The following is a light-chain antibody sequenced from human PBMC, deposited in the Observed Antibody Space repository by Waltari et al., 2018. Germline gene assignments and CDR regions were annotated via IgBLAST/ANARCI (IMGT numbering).Light chain of an antibody. V-gene: IGLV2-11*01. CDR3: CSYAGSYIFGV. CDR2: DVN. CDR1: SSYVGGSHH. J-gene: IGLJ2*01. Sequence: QSAPTHPRSVSGSPGQSSTISCTGPSSYVGGSHHVSWYQQHPGKAPKLMIHDVNKRPSGVPDLFSGSKSGNTASLTSSGLQAEDEADYYCCSYAGSYIFGVFGGGTKLTVL.